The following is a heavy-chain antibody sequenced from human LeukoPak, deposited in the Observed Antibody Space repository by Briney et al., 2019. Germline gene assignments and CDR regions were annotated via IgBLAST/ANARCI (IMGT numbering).Heavy chain of an antibody. Sequence: GGPLRLSCAASGFTFSNSAMYWVRQAPGKGLEFVSVISTNGDRTYCADSVKGRFTISRDNSKNTLYLQMGSLRADDMAVYYCARGVAISSSGWYDTFDYWGQGALVTISS. CDR1: GFTFSNSA. V-gene: IGHV3-64*02. CDR2: ISTNGDRT. D-gene: IGHD6-19*01. J-gene: IGHJ4*02. CDR3: ARGVAISSSGWYDTFDY.